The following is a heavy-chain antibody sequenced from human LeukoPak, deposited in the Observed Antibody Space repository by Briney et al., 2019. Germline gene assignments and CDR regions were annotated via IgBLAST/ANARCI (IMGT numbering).Heavy chain of an antibody. CDR3: AEGISVTVADPFDY. J-gene: IGHJ4*02. Sequence: GGSLRLSCAASGFTFDDYAMHWVRQTPGKGLEWVSLISGDGGSTYYAESVKGRFTISRDNSKNSLYLQMNSLRSEDTALYYCAEGISVTVADPFDYWGQGTLVTVSS. V-gene: IGHV3-43*02. CDR2: ISGDGGST. CDR1: GFTFDDYA. D-gene: IGHD6-19*01.